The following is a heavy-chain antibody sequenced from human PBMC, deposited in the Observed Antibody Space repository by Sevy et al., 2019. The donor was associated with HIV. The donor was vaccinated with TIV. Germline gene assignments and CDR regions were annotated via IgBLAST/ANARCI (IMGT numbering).Heavy chain of an antibody. CDR1: GFSFNNFG. D-gene: IGHD1-1*01. CDR2: ISYDGNHK. V-gene: IGHV3-30*18. J-gene: IGHJ6*02. CDR3: AKDGGNYGTGINNYGMAV. Sequence: LRLSCAASGFSFNNFGMHWVRQAPGKGLEWVAVISYDGNHKYYAGDSVKGRFSISRDNSKNTLYLEINSLRNEDTAVFYCAKDGGNYGTGINNYGMAVWGQGTTVTVSS.